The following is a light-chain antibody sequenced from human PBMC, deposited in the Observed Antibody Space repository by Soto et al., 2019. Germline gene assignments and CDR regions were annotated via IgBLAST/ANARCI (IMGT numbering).Light chain of an antibody. Sequence: QSALTQPPSVSGSPGQSVTISCTGNSIDFVSYNRVSWYQQPPGTAPKLMIYEVSKRPSGVPDRFSGSKSCNTASLTISGLQTADEADYYCSLYTSENTYVFGTGTKLTVL. CDR2: EVS. CDR1: SIDFVSYNR. V-gene: IGLV2-18*01. J-gene: IGLJ1*01. CDR3: SLYTSENTYV.